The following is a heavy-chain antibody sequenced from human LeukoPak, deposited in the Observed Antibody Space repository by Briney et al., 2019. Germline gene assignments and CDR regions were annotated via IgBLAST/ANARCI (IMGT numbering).Heavy chain of an antibody. CDR1: GYTFTSYG. Sequence: ASVKVSCKASGYTFTSYGISWVRQAPGQGLEWMGWISAYNGNTNYAQKLQGRVTMTTDTSTSTAYMELRSLRSDDTAVYYCARVDMIVVVTPPDYWGQGTLVTVSS. J-gene: IGHJ4*02. V-gene: IGHV1-18*01. CDR3: ARVDMIVVVTPPDY. CDR2: ISAYNGNT. D-gene: IGHD3-22*01.